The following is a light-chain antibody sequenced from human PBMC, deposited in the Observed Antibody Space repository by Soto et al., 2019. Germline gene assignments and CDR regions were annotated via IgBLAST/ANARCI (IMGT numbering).Light chain of an antibody. CDR1: RSVLYTSNNKNH. J-gene: IGKJ4*01. CDR2: WAS. V-gene: IGKV4-1*01. Sequence: DIVMTQSPDSLGVSLGERATMNCKCSRSVLYTSNNKNHLAWYQQKPGQPPQLIIYWASTRESGVPERFSGSGSGTDFTLTISSLEAEDVAFYWCQQYFDVPFTFGGGTKVDIK. CDR3: QQYFDVPFT.